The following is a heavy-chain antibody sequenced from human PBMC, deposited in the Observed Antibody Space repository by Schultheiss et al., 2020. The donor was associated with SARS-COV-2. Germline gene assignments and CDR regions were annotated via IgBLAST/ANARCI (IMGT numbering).Heavy chain of an antibody. V-gene: IGHV3-30*03. CDR2: ISYDGSNK. CDR1: GFTFSSYS. J-gene: IGHJ3*02. Sequence: GGSLRLSCAASGFTFSSYSMNWVRQAPGKGLEWVAVISYDGSNKYYADSVKGRFTISRDNSKNTLYLQMNSLRAEDTAVYYCARDFSSSGAFDIWGQGTMVTVSS. D-gene: IGHD6-6*01. CDR3: ARDFSSSGAFDI.